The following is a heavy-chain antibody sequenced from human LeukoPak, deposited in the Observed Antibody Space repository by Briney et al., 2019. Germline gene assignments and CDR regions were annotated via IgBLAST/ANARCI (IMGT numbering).Heavy chain of an antibody. D-gene: IGHD3-16*02. Sequence: SVKVSCKASGYTFTGYYMHWVRQAPGQGLEWMGGIIPIFGTANYAQKFQGRVTITADESTSTAYMELSSLRSEDTAVYYCARAYDYVWGSYRYMEDYYYGMDVWGQGTTVTVSS. CDR3: ARAYDYVWGSYRYMEDYYYGMDV. V-gene: IGHV1-69*13. CDR2: IIPIFGTA. CDR1: GYTFTGYY. J-gene: IGHJ6*02.